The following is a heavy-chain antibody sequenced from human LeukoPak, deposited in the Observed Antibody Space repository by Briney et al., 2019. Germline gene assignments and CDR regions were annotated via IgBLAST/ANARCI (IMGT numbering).Heavy chain of an antibody. V-gene: IGHV4-4*02. CDR1: GGSISSSNW. CDR3: ARAQGGRDGYNYRGGVFDY. D-gene: IGHD5-24*01. J-gene: IGHJ4*02. CDR2: IYHSGST. Sequence: PSETLSLTCAVSGGSISSSNWWSWVRQPPGKGLEWIGEIYHSGSTNYNPSLKSRVTISVDKSKNQFSLKLSSVTAADTAVYYCARAQGGRDGYNYRGGVFDYWSQGTLVTVSS.